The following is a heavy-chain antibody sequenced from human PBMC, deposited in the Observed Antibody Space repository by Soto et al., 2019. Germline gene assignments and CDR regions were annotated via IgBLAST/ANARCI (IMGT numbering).Heavy chain of an antibody. CDR1: GGTFGSDA. CDR3: ARDRTDSGYYTNWLDP. V-gene: IGHV1-69*06. D-gene: IGHD3-22*01. Sequence: AASVKVSCKASGGTFGSDAITWVRQAPGQGLEWVGRIIPIFGTANYAQNLQGRVTISADKSTLTSYMELHSLTSDDTALYCCARDRTDSGYYTNWLDPWGQGTQVTVSS. CDR2: IIPIFGTA. J-gene: IGHJ5*02.